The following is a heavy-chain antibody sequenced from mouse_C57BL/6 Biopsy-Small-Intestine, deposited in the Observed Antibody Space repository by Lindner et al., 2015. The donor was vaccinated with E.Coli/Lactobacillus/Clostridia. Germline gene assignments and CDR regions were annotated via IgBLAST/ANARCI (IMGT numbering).Heavy chain of an antibody. D-gene: IGHD1-1*01. CDR1: GYTFTNYW. CDR2: IYAGGGYT. J-gene: IGHJ2*01. CDR3: ARGDYVLYYFDY. V-gene: IGHV1-63*01. Sequence: VQLQESGVELVRPGTSVKMSCKASGYTFTNYWIGWAKQRPGHGLEWIGDIYAGGGYTNYNEKFKGKATLTADKSSSTVYMQFSSLTSEDSAIYYCARGDYVLYYFDYWGQGTTLTVSS.